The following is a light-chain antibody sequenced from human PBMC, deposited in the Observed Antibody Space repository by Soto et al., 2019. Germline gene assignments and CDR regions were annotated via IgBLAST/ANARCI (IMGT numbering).Light chain of an antibody. CDR3: SSYTGRNPPVV. Sequence: QSALTQPASVSGSPGQSITISCTGTSSDVGGYNYVSWYQQHPGKAPNLIIFDVSNRPSGVSNRFSGSKSGNSASLTSSGLQAEDDADYYCSSYTGRNPPVVFGGGPKPTVL. V-gene: IGLV2-14*01. CDR1: SSDVGGYNY. CDR2: DVS. J-gene: IGLJ2*01.